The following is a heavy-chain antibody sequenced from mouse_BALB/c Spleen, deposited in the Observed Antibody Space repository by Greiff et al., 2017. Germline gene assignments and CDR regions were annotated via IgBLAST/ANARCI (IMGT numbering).Heavy chain of an antibody. CDR3: ASIEGYAMDY. CDR1: GFTFSSYT. V-gene: IGHV5-12-2*01. CDR2: ISNGGGST. J-gene: IGHJ4*01. Sequence: EVQGVESGGGLVQPGGSLKLSCAASGFTFSSYTMSWVRQTPEKRLEWVAYISNGGGSTYYPDTVKGRFTISRDNAKNTLYLQMSSLKSEDTAMYYCASIEGYAMDYWGQGTSVTVSS.